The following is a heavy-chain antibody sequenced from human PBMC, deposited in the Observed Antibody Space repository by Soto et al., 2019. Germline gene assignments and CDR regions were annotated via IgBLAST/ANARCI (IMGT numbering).Heavy chain of an antibody. CDR3: ARSQGGSSSLDIYYYYYYGMDV. CDR2: VIPIFGTP. Sequence: SVEGSFKAPGGTFSTYAISWGGKGPGQGGEGMGGVIPIFGTPKYAQKFQGRVTITADESTSTGYMELRSLRSEDTAVYYCARSQGGSSSLDIYYYYYYGMDVWGQGTTVTVSS. CDR1: GGTFSTYA. D-gene: IGHD2-15*01. J-gene: IGHJ6*02. V-gene: IGHV1-69*01.